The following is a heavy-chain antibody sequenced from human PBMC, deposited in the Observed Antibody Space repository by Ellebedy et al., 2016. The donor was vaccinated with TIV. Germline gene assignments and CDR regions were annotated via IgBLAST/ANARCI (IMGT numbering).Heavy chain of an antibody. CDR2: IYYSGST. CDR1: GGSISSYY. J-gene: IGHJ6*03. Sequence: SETLSLXXTVSGGSISSYYWSWIRQPPGKGLEWIGYIYYSGSTNYNPSLKSRVTISVDTSKNQFSLKLSSVTAADTAVYYCAREWSSIRGSYYMDVWGKGTTVTVSS. D-gene: IGHD2-15*01. CDR3: AREWSSIRGSYYMDV. V-gene: IGHV4-59*13.